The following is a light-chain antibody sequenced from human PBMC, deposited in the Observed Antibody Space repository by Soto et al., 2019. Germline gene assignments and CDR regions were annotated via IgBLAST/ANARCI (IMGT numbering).Light chain of an antibody. V-gene: IGKV3-20*01. J-gene: IGKJ5*01. CDR2: GAS. CDR1: QSVSSSY. Sequence: IVLTQSPGPLSLSPGERATLSCRSSQSVSSSYLAWYQQKPGQAPRLLIYGASSRATGIPDRFSGSGSGTDFTLTISRLEPEDFAVYYCQQRLSWPITLGQGTRLEIK. CDR3: QQRLSWPIT.